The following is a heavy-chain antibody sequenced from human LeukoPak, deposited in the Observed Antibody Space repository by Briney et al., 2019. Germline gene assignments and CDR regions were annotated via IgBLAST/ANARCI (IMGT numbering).Heavy chain of an antibody. V-gene: IGHV1-69*04. CDR3: ARGGYSYGYHLHY. CDR1: GGTFSIYA. Sequence: SVTVSCKASGGTFSIYAISWVRQAPGQGLEWMGRIIPIIDLANYAQKFQGRVTITTDTSTSTAYMELRSLRSDDTAVYYCARGGYSYGYHLHYWGQGTLVTVSS. J-gene: IGHJ4*02. CDR2: IIPIIDLA. D-gene: IGHD5-18*01.